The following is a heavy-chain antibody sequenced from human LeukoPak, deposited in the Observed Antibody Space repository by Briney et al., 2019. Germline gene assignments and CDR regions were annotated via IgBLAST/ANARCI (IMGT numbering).Heavy chain of an antibody. V-gene: IGHV3-21*01. CDR3: ARDPSYSSESFNSLDP. CDR2: IRSSSSYI. CDR1: GFTFSSYS. J-gene: IGHJ5*02. Sequence: GGSLRLSCAASGFTFSSYSMYWVRPAPGKGLEWVSYIRSSSSYIYYADSVKGRFTSARDNAKNSLYLQMNILRAEDTAVYYCARDPSYSSESFNSLDPWGQGTLVTVSS. D-gene: IGHD6-25*01.